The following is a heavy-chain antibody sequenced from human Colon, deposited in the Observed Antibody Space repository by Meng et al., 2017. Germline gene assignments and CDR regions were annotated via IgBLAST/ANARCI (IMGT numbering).Heavy chain of an antibody. D-gene: IGHD5-18*01. J-gene: IGHJ4*01. CDR2: ISSDGSST. CDR3: TRGYLDIGDY. CDR1: GFTFSSYW. V-gene: IGHV3-74*02. Sequence: VQLVESGGVLVQPGASLRLSCAASGFTFSSYWMHWVRQTPGEGLGGVSRISSDGSSTSYADSVRGRFTISRDNAKNTLYLQMNSLRAEDTAVYYCTRGYLDIGDYWGHGSLVTVSS.